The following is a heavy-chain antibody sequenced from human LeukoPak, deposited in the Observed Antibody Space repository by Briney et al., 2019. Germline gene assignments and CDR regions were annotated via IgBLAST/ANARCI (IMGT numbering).Heavy chain of an antibody. J-gene: IGHJ4*02. Sequence: SETLSLTCTVSGGSISSSSYYWGWIRQPPGKGLEWIGSIYYSGSTYYNPSLKSRVTISVDTSKNQFSLKLSSVTAADTAVYYCARDGSYYGLDYWGQGTLVTVSS. D-gene: IGHD1-26*01. CDR3: ARDGSYYGLDY. V-gene: IGHV4-39*02. CDR1: GGSISSSSYY. CDR2: IYYSGST.